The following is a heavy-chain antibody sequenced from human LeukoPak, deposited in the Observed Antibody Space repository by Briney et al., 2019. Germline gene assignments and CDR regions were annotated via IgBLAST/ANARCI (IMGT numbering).Heavy chain of an antibody. CDR1: GGSISSYY. V-gene: IGHV4-59*01. Sequence: SETLSLTCTGSGGSISSYYWSWIRQPPGKGLEGIGYIYYSGSTNYNPSLKSRVTISVDTSKNQFSLKLSSVTAADTAVYYCASESPLYGSGSYCFDYWGQGTLVTVSS. J-gene: IGHJ4*02. CDR2: IYYSGST. CDR3: ASESPLYGSGSYCFDY. D-gene: IGHD3-10*01.